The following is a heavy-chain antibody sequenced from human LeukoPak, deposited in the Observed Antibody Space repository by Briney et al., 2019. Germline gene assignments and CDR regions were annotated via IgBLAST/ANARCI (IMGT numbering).Heavy chain of an antibody. CDR2: ISGSGGST. Sequence: GGSLRLSCAASGFTFSSYAMSWVRQAPGKGLEWVSAISGSGGSTYYADSVKGRFTISRDNSKNTLYLQMNSLRAEDTAVYYCAKGDGYSGSWYHPGPFDYWGQGTLVTVSS. D-gene: IGHD6-13*01. V-gene: IGHV3-23*01. CDR1: GFTFSSYA. J-gene: IGHJ4*02. CDR3: AKGDGYSGSWYHPGPFDY.